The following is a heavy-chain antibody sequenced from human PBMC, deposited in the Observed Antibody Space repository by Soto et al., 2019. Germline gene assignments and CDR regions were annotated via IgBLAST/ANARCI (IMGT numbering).Heavy chain of an antibody. CDR1: GFTPSSYW. D-gene: IGHD5-12*01. Sequence: GGSLRLSCAASGFTPSSYWMTWVRQAPGKGLEWVANIKQDGSEKYFVDSVKGRFTISRDNAKNSLYLQMNSLRAEDTAVYYCARGRGNIVATHYYYYMDVWGKGTTVTVSS. CDR3: ARGRGNIVATHYYYYMDV. J-gene: IGHJ6*03. V-gene: IGHV3-7*05. CDR2: IKQDGSEK.